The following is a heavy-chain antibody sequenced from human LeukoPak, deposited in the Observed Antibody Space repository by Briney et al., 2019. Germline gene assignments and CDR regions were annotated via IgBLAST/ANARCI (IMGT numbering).Heavy chain of an antibody. Sequence: ASVKVSCKASGYTFTSYGISWVRQAPGQGLEWMGWISAYNGNTNYAQKLQGRVTMTTDTSTSTAYVELRSLRSDDTAVYYCAATWYDFWSGYYEDYMDVWGKGTTVTVSS. V-gene: IGHV1-18*01. CDR1: GYTFTSYG. D-gene: IGHD3-3*01. CDR3: AATWYDFWSGYYEDYMDV. CDR2: ISAYNGNT. J-gene: IGHJ6*03.